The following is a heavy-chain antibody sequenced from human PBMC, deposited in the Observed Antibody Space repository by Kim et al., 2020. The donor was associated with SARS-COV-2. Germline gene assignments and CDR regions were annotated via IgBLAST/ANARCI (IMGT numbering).Heavy chain of an antibody. CDR3: ARNALTTMVSYFDY. J-gene: IGHJ4*02. V-gene: IGHV3-72*01. CDR2: ARNKFDSYTT. CDR1: GFTFSDHY. D-gene: IGHD5-18*01. Sequence: GGSLRLSCAASGFTFSDHYMDWVRQAPGKGLEWVGRARNKFDSYTTEYAASVKGRFTISRDGSQNSLYLQMNSLKTEDTAVYYCARNALTTMVSYFDYWGQGTLVTVSS.